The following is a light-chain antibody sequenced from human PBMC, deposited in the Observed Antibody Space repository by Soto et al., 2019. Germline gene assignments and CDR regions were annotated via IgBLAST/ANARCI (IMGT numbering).Light chain of an antibody. Sequence: IQMTQSPSTLSASEGDRVIITCRPSQSVNNRLAWYQQRPGKAPKLLIYLASTLESGVPPRLSGSRSGTEFTLTISSLQPDDSATYYCQHYKEYPWAFGQGTKVEIK. J-gene: IGKJ1*01. CDR2: LAS. CDR1: QSVNNR. CDR3: QHYKEYPWA. V-gene: IGKV1-5*03.